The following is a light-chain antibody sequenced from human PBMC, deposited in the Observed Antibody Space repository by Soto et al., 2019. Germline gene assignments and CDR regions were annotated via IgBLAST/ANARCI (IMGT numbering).Light chain of an antibody. V-gene: IGLV2-23*03. CDR2: EGS. CDR3: CSSAGSSSFHLV. J-gene: IGLJ2*01. CDR1: SSDVGSYKL. Sequence: QSVLTQPASVSGSPGQSITISCTGTSSDVGSYKLVSWYQQHPGKAPKLMIYEGSKRPSGVSNRFSGSKSANTASLTISGLQAEDEADYYCCSSAGSSSFHLVFGGGTKLTVL.